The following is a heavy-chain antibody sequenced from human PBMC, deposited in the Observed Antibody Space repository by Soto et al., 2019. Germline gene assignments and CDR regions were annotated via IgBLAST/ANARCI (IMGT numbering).Heavy chain of an antibody. CDR3: ARGGATHYYYGLDV. V-gene: IGHV4-4*07. CDR1: GGTISGFF. Sequence: PSETLSLTCTVSGGTISGFFWTWVRQPPGMPLEGLGHVAASGSTAYNPSLRSRLSLSLDVSKNRFSLELTSVTAADTATYFCARGGATHYYYGLDVWAQGTTVTVSS. J-gene: IGHJ6*02. CDR2: VAASGST.